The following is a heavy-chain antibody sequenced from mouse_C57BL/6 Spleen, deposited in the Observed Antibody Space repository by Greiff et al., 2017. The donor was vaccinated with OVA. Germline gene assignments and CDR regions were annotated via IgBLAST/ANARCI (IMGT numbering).Heavy chain of an antibody. CDR2: IDPENGDT. J-gene: IGHJ3*01. CDR1: GFNIKDDY. Sequence: EVQGVESGAELVRPGASVKLSCTASGFNIKDDYMHWVKQRPEQGLEWIGWIDPENGDTEYASKFQGKATITADTSSNTAYLQLSSLTSEDTAVYYCTKGQLRLPFAYWGQGTLVTVSA. D-gene: IGHD3-2*02. CDR3: TKGQLRLPFAY. V-gene: IGHV14-4*01.